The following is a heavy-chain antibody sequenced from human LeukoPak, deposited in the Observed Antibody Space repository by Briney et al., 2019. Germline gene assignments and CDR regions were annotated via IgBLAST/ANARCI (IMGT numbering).Heavy chain of an antibody. J-gene: IGHJ5*01. CDR1: GYTFTGYY. D-gene: IGHD6-6*01. CDR2: INPNSGGT. V-gene: IGHV1-2*02. Sequence: ASVKVSCKASGYTFTGYYMHWVRQAPGQGLEWMGWINPNSGGTNYVQKFQDRVTMTGDTSISTAYMELSRLRSDDTAVYYCARYGSSSPGYHWFDSWGQGTLVTVSS. CDR3: ARYGSSSPGYHWFDS.